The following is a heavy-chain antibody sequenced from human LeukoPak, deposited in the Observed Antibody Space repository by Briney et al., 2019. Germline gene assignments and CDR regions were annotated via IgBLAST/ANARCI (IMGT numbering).Heavy chain of an antibody. CDR1: GFTFDDYA. CDR2: ISWNSGSI. J-gene: IGHJ4*02. V-gene: IGHV3-9*01. Sequence: PGRSLRLSCAASGFTFDDYAMHWVRQAPGKGLEWVSSISWNSGSIGYADSVKGRFTISRDNAKNSLYLQMNSLRAEDTALYYCARAGVGEAASDFDYWGQGTLVTVSS. CDR3: ARAGVGEAASDFDY. D-gene: IGHD2-15*01.